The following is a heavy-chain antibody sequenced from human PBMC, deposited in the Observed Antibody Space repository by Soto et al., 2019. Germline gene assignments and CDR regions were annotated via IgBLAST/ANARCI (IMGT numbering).Heavy chain of an antibody. CDR1: GDSISVSGDSNNNHY. Sequence: SETLSLTCTVSGDSISVSGDSNNNHYWSWVRQPPGKGLEWIGSIYYSGATNYNPSLKSRVTISVDTSKNQFSLKLSSVTAADTAVYYCARDLLTEYFDWLSPMDVWGQGTTVTVSS. D-gene: IGHD3-9*01. V-gene: IGHV4-61*01. CDR3: ARDLLTEYFDWLSPMDV. CDR2: IYYSGAT. J-gene: IGHJ6*02.